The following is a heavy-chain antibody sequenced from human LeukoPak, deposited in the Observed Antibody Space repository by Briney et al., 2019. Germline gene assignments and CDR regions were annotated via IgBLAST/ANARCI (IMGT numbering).Heavy chain of an antibody. CDR1: GFIFNSYA. CDR2: INNDGTIT. V-gene: IGHV3-74*01. J-gene: IGHJ3*02. D-gene: IGHD6-13*01. CDR3: ARAAAYSFDI. Sequence: GGSLRLSCAPAGFIFNSYAMHWVRHAAGKGLGWVSRINNDGTITIYADSGKGRFTISRDNAKNTLYLQMSSLRAEDTAVFYCARAAAYSFDIWGQGTMVTVSS.